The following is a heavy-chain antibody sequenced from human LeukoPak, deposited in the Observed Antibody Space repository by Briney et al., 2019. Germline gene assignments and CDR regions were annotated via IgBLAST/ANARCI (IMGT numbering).Heavy chain of an antibody. J-gene: IGHJ4*02. V-gene: IGHV3-7*03. CDR2: INQDGSDK. D-gene: IGHD5/OR15-5a*01. Sequence: GGSLRLSCAASGFIFSSYRVTWVRQAPGKGLEWVANINQDGSDKHYVDSVKGRFTISRDNAENSLYLQMNSLRAEDTAVYYCASGNSVWRYFFDYWGRGTLVTVSS. CDR1: GFIFSSYR. CDR3: ASGNSVWRYFFDY.